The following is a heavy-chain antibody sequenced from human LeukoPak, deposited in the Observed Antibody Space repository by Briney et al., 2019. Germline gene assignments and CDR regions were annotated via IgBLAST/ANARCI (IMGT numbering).Heavy chain of an antibody. D-gene: IGHD1/OR15-1a*01. CDR3: AKPRVNKPWSYFFDS. Sequence: GGSLRLSCAASGLTFRTYGMHWVRQAPGKGLEWVAVISNDGGNKFYGDSVTGRFTISRDNSKHTLYLEMNSLRREEQAVYSCAKPRVNKPWSYFFDSGGQGTLVTVSS. V-gene: IGHV3-30*18. CDR2: ISNDGGNK. CDR1: GLTFRTYG. J-gene: IGHJ4*02.